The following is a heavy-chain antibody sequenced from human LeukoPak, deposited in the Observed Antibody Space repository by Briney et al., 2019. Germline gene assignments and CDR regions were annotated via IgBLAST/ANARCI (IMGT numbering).Heavy chain of an antibody. CDR1: GFTFSNAW. D-gene: IGHD3-22*01. J-gene: IGHJ4*02. V-gene: IGHV3-15*01. Sequence: KPGGSLRLSCAASGFTFSNAWMSWVRQAPGKGLEWVGRIKSKTDGGTTDYAAPVKGRFTISRDDSKNTLFLRMNSPRTEDTAVYYCTTDRYYDAAYTTWGQGTLVTVSS. CDR3: TTDRYYDAAYTT. CDR2: IKSKTDGGTT.